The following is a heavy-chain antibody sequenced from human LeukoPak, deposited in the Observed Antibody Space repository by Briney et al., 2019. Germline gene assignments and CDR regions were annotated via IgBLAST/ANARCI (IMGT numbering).Heavy chain of an antibody. Sequence: SEALSLTCTVSGGSISSGNYYWSWIRQPAGKGLEWIGRIYTSGSTNYNPSLKSRVTISVDTSKNQFSLKLSSVTAADTAVYYCAAIVVINPDEWYFQHWGQGTLVTVSS. V-gene: IGHV4-61*02. CDR2: IYTSGST. CDR3: AAIVVINPDEWYFQH. CDR1: GGSISSGNYY. J-gene: IGHJ1*01. D-gene: IGHD3-22*01.